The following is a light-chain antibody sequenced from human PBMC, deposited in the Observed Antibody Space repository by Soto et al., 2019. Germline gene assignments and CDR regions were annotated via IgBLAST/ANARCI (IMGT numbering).Light chain of an antibody. CDR1: QSISTN. J-gene: IGKJ2*01. Sequence: DIQMTQSPSSLSASVGDRVTITCRASQSISTNLNWYQQRPGKPPKLLIYAASSLQRGVPSRFSGRGSGTDFTLTVNSLQPDDFATYYCQQSASTPYTFGQGNKVDIK. CDR2: AAS. V-gene: IGKV1-39*01. CDR3: QQSASTPYT.